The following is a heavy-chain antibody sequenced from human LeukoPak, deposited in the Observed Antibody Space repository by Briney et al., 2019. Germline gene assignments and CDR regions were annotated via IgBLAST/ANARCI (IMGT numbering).Heavy chain of an antibody. Sequence: PSETLPLTCAVSGGSISSSTYYWGWIRQPPGKGLDWIGNIYYSGSTHYKPSLKSRVTISIDTSKNQFSLTLSSVTAADTAVYYCARLPRPVGSIPHDAFDIWGQGTMVTVSS. J-gene: IGHJ3*02. V-gene: IGHV4-39*01. CDR1: GGSISSSTYY. CDR2: IYYSGST. D-gene: IGHD1-26*01. CDR3: ARLPRPVGSIPHDAFDI.